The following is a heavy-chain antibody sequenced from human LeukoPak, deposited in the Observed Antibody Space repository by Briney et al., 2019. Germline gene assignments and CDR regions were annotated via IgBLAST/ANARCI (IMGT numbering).Heavy chain of an antibody. CDR3: ARDGGDGGPLDY. V-gene: IGHV4-59*12. D-gene: IGHD6-25*01. J-gene: IGHJ4*02. CDR2: IYYSGST. Sequence: SETLSLTCTVSGGSISSYYWNWIRQPPGKGLEWIGYIYYSGSTNYNPSFKSRVTISVDTSKNQFSLKLSSVTAADTAVYYCARDGGDGGPLDYWGQGTLVTVSS. CDR1: GGSISSYY.